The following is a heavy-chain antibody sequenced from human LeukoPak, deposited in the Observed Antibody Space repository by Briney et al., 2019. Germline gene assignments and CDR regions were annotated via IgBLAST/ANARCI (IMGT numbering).Heavy chain of an antibody. J-gene: IGHJ6*03. CDR1: GYTFTGYY. V-gene: IGHV1-8*02. CDR3: ARGRLGYCSSTSCYYMDV. Sequence: ASVKVSCKASGYTFTGYYMHWVRQAPGQGLEWMGWMNPNSGNTGYAQKFQGRVTMTRDTSISTAYMELSSLRSEDTAVYYCARGRLGYCSSTSCYYMDVWGKGTTVTVSS. CDR2: MNPNSGNT. D-gene: IGHD2-2*01.